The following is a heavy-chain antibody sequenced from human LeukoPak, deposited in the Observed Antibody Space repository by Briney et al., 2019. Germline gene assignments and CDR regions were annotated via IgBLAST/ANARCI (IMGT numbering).Heavy chain of an antibody. CDR1: GGSISSYY. CDR2: IYYSGST. J-gene: IGHJ5*02. Sequence: PSETLSLTCTVSGGSISSYYWSWIRQPPGKGLEWIGYIYYSGSTNYNPFLKSRVTISVDTSKNRFSLKLSSVTAADTAVYYCARDRVEYCSGGSCYGWFDPWGQGTLVTVSS. D-gene: IGHD2-15*01. V-gene: IGHV4-59*01. CDR3: ARDRVEYCSGGSCYGWFDP.